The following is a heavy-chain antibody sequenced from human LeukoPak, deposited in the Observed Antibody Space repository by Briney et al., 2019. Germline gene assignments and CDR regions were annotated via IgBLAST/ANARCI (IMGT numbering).Heavy chain of an antibody. CDR3: ARRYYYNLGSFPFDF. D-gene: IGHD3-10*01. Sequence: SETLSLTCAVSGGPFSGYFRSWIRQSSGKGLEWIGEIHHSGTTNYNPSLNSRVTISEDTSKNQFYLNLSSVTAADTAVYYCARRYYYNLGSFPFDFWGRGTLVTVSS. CDR2: IHHSGTT. V-gene: IGHV4-34*01. J-gene: IGHJ4*02. CDR1: GGPFSGYF.